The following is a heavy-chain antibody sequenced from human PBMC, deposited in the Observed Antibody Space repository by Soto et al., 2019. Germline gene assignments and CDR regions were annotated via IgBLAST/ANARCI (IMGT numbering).Heavy chain of an antibody. D-gene: IGHD2-2*01. Sequence: GGSLRLSCADSGLTFSRSWMSWVRQAPGRGLEWVANIKQDGSEKYYVDSVKGRFTISRDNAKNSLYLQMDSLRAEDTAVYHCARPLRYQLHPVEMATIGGFDYWGQGTLVTVSS. CDR1: GLTFSRSW. J-gene: IGHJ4*02. CDR3: ARPLRYQLHPVEMATIGGFDY. V-gene: IGHV3-7*05. CDR2: IKQDGSEK.